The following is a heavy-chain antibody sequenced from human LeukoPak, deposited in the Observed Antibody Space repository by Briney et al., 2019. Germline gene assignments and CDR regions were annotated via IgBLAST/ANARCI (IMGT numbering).Heavy chain of an antibody. CDR2: INGNGGRT. Sequence: GGSLRLSCAASGFIFNEYGMTWVRQIPGKGLEWVSGINGNGGRTGYADSVKGRFTITRDNAKNSLYLQMDSLRAEDTALYFCARLFNAGLGAPLDYGGQGTLVTVSS. CDR3: ARLFNAGLGAPLDY. D-gene: IGHD1-26*01. CDR1: GFIFNEYG. J-gene: IGHJ4*02. V-gene: IGHV3-20*04.